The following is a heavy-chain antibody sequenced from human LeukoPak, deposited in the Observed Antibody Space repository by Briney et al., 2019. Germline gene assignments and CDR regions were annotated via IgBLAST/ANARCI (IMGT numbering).Heavy chain of an antibody. Sequence: KPGESLKISCKGSGYSFTSYWIGWARQMPGKGLEWMGIINPGDSDTRYSPSFQGQVTISADKSISTAYLQWSSLKASDTAMYYCARQSVGASDAFGIWGQGTMVTVSS. CDR1: GYSFTSYW. J-gene: IGHJ3*02. V-gene: IGHV5-51*01. CDR3: ARQSVGASDAFGI. CDR2: INPGDSDT. D-gene: IGHD1-26*01.